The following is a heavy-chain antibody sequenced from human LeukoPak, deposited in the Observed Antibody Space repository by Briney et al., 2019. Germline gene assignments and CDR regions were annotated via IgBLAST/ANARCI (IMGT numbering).Heavy chain of an antibody. CDR2: ISYDGANK. J-gene: IGHJ4*02. Sequence: SGGSLRLSCAASGFSFMSHAMHWVRQAPGKGLEWVAGISYDGANKYYADSVKGRFNISRDKSNNNLYLQMDSLRPEDTAIYYCERDVYDTSGYLFDDWGQGTLVTVSS. D-gene: IGHD3-22*01. CDR1: GFSFMSHA. CDR3: ERDVYDTSGYLFDD. V-gene: IGHV3-30-3*01.